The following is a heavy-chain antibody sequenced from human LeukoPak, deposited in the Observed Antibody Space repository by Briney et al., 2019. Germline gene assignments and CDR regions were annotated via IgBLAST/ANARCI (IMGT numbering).Heavy chain of an antibody. CDR1: GFTFSSYS. CDR3: AKDLDYQLLYDFDY. V-gene: IGHV3-21*01. CDR2: ISPDSNYK. D-gene: IGHD4/OR15-4a*01. J-gene: IGHJ4*02. Sequence: GGSLRLSCAASGFTFSSYSMNWLRLAPGKGLEWVSSISPDSNYKYYVDSVKGRFTISRDNAKNSLYLQMNSLRAEDTAVYYCAKDLDYQLLYDFDYWGQGTLVTVSS.